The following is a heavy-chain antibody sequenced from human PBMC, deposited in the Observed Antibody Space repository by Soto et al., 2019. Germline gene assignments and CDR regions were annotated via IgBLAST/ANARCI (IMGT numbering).Heavy chain of an antibody. D-gene: IGHD4-17*01. V-gene: IGHV3-15*07. CDR3: MGSDMTTVTTNATHYAFDI. Sequence: EVQLVESGGGLVKPGGSLRLSCAASGFTFSNAWMNWVRQAPGKGLEWVGRIKSKTDGGTTDYAAPVKGRFTISRDDSNNTLYLQMNSLETDDAAVDYWMGSDMTTVTTNATHYAFDIWGQGTMVTVSS. J-gene: IGHJ3*02. CDR2: IKSKTDGGTT. CDR1: GFTFSNAW.